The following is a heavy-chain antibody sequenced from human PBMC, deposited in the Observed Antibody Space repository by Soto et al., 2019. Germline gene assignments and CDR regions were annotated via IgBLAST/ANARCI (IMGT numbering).Heavy chain of an antibody. Sequence: KTSETLSLTCTVSGGSISSGGYYWSWIRQHPGKGLEWIGYIYYSGSTYYNPSLKSRVTISVDTSKNQFSLKLSSVTAADTAVYYCARRYSSSWYWFDPWGQGTLVTVSS. CDR2: IYYSGST. V-gene: IGHV4-31*03. CDR1: GGSISSGGYY. D-gene: IGHD6-13*01. J-gene: IGHJ5*02. CDR3: ARRYSSSWYWFDP.